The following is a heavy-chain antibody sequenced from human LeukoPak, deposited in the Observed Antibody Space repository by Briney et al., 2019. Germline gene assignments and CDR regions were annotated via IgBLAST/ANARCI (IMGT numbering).Heavy chain of an antibody. CDR3: VRDSGNFHYDMDV. CDR1: GFTFNNYW. D-gene: IGHD3-10*01. J-gene: IGHJ6*02. V-gene: IGHV3-7*03. Sequence: GGSLRLSCAASGFTFNNYWMSWVRQAPGKGLEWVANIKQDGSEKYYVDSVKGRFTISRDNAKNSLYLRMNSLRAEDTAVYYCVRDSGNFHYDMDVWGQGTTVIVSS. CDR2: IKQDGSEK.